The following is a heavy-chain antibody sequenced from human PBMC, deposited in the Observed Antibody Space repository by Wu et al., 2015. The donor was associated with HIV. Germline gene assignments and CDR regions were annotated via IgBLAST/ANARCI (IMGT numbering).Heavy chain of an antibody. V-gene: IGHV1-2*02. D-gene: IGHD3-3*01. Sequence: QVHLVQSGTEMKKSGASMKVSCKTSGYTFTGYYIHWVRQAPGQGLEWMGWINPDSGDTKFAQTFKDRVTMTRDTSTTTVNLVLASLRYNDTATYYCARDWQYQVTFGDFYMGIWGNGTTVIVS. CDR3: ARDWQYQVTFGDFYMGI. CDR1: GYTFTGYY. J-gene: IGHJ6*03. CDR2: INPDSGDT.